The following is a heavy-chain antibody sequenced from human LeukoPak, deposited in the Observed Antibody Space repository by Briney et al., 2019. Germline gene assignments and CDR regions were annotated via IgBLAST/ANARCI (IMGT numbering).Heavy chain of an antibody. J-gene: IGHJ4*02. V-gene: IGHV3-30-3*01. CDR2: MSYDGSNK. CDR1: EFTFSSYI. D-gene: IGHD6-19*01. Sequence: GRSLRLSCAASEFTFSSYIMHWVRQAPGKGLEWVTMMSYDGSNKYYADSVKGRFTISRDNSKNTLYLQMNSLRAEDTAVYYCARLPKSSGWSPFDYWGQGTLVTVSS. CDR3: ARLPKSSGWSPFDY.